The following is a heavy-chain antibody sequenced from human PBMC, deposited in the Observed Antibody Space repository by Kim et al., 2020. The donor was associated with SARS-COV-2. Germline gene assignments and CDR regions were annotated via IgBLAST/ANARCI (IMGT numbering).Heavy chain of an antibody. CDR3: XHNGGXY. D-gene: IGHD2-15*01. CDR1: GFSLNTSGVG. Sequence: SGPTLVNPTQTLTLTCTFSGFSLNTSGVGVGXXRQPXXKALXXLAVIYWDDDKRXSPSLXSRLXLTKDXSKNQVVLTMTNMDXVDTAXYYCXHNGGXYWGQXTLVPVSS. CDR2: IYWDDDK. V-gene: IGHV2-5*02. J-gene: IGHJ4*02.